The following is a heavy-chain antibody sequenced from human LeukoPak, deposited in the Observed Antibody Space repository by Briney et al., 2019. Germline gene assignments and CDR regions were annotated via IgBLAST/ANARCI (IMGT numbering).Heavy chain of an antibody. J-gene: IGHJ5*02. CDR1: GGTFSSYA. CDR2: IIPIFGIA. V-gene: IGHV1-69*04. Sequence: SVRVSCKASGGTFSSYAISWVRQAPGQGLEWMGRIIPIFGIANYAQKFQGRVTITADKSTSTAYMDLSSLRSEDTAVYYCARDVETDCSSTSCYYNWFDPWGQGTLVTVSS. CDR3: ARDVETDCSSTSCYYNWFDP. D-gene: IGHD2-2*01.